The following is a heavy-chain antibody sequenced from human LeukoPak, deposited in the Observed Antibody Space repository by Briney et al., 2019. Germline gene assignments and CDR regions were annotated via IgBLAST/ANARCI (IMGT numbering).Heavy chain of an antibody. V-gene: IGHV3-7*01. Sequence: GGSLRLSCAASRFTFSAYWMSWVRQAPGKGLEWVANIKQDGSETYYVDSVKGRFTISRDNAKNSLFLQVNNLRAEDTAVYYCARDGEPAGFGYWGQGTLVTVSS. D-gene: IGHD2-2*01. J-gene: IGHJ4*02. CDR3: ARDGEPAGFGY. CDR2: IKQDGSET. CDR1: RFTFSAYW.